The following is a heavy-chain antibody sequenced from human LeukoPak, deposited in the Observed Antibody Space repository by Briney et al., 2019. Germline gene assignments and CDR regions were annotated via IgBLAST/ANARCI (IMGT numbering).Heavy chain of an antibody. J-gene: IGHJ3*02. D-gene: IGHD2-21*02. Sequence: GESLRISCKGSGYRFTSYWISWVRQMPGKGLEWMGRIDPSDSYTNYSPSFQGHVTISADKSISTAYLQWSSLKASDTAMYYCARRALPPAYCGGDCFDAFDIWGQGTLVTVSS. CDR1: GYRFTSYW. CDR3: ARRALPPAYCGGDCFDAFDI. V-gene: IGHV5-10-1*01. CDR2: IDPSDSYT.